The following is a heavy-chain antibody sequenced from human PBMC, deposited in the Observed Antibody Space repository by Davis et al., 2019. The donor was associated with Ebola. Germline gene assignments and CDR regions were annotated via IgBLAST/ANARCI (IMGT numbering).Heavy chain of an antibody. Sequence: PGGSLRLSCAASGFTFSSSAMHWVRQAPGKGLEWVAIISYDGSSKSNADSVKGRFTISRDNSKNTLYLQMNSLRAEDTAVYYCARGGVVTPPYGMDVWGKGTTVTVSS. J-gene: IGHJ6*04. CDR3: ARGGVVTPPYGMDV. D-gene: IGHD4-23*01. CDR1: GFTFSSSA. CDR2: ISYDGSSK. V-gene: IGHV3-30*04.